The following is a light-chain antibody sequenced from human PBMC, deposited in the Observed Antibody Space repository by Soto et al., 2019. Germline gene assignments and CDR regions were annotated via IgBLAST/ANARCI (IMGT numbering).Light chain of an antibody. J-gene: IGLJ1*01. CDR2: AVT. V-gene: IGLV2-14*01. Sequence: QSALTQPASVSGSPGQSITISCTGTSSDVAGYNYVSWYQQHPGKAPKLMIYAVTDRPSGVSSRFSGSKSGNTASLTISGLQAEDEADYYCSSYTSSSTLFGTGTKVTVL. CDR3: SSYTSSSTL. CDR1: SSDVAGYNY.